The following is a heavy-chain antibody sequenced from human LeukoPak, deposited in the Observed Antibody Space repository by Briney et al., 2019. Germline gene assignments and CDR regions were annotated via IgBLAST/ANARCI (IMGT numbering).Heavy chain of an antibody. V-gene: IGHV3-23*01. D-gene: IGHD3-22*01. CDR1: GFAFSSYA. J-gene: IGHJ6*04. CDR3: ARGPTMKMDV. CDR2: ITGSGETT. Sequence: GGSLRLSCVASGFAFSSYAMSWVRQAPGKGLEWVSGITGSGETTHHADSVKGRFTISRDNSRNTLFLQMNSLRAEDTAVYYCARGPTMKMDVWGKGTTVTVSS.